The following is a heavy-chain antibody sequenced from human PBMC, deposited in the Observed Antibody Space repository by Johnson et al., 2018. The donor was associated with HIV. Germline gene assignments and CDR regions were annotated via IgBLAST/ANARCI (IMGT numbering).Heavy chain of an antibody. D-gene: IGHD2-21*01. J-gene: IGHJ3*02. CDR3: SRETVATYCGGDGYSGAFDI. CDR2: INWNGGST. V-gene: IGHV3-20*04. Sequence: VQLVESGGGVVQPGRSLRLSCAASGFTFSSYAMHWVRQAPGKGLEWVSGINWNGGSTGYADAVKGRFTISRDNAKKSLYLQMNSLRAEDTALYYCSRETVATYCGGDGYSGAFDIWGQGTMVTVA. CDR1: GFTFSSYA.